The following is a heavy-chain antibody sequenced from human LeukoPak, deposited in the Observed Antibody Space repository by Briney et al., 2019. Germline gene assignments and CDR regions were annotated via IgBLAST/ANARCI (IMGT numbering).Heavy chain of an antibody. J-gene: IGHJ4*02. CDR2: IYYNGGT. Sequence: PSETLSLTCTVSGYSISDYTWSWIRQPPGKGLEWIGYIYYNGGTNYNPSLKSRVTISLDTSMNQFSLRLNSVTAADTAMYYCARGGYIYSMWGQGILGTVSS. V-gene: IGHV4-59*01. CDR1: GYSISDYT. D-gene: IGHD5-18*01. CDR3: ARGGYIYSM.